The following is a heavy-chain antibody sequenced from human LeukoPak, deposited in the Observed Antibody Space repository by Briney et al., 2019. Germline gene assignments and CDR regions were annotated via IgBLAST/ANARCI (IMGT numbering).Heavy chain of an antibody. Sequence: GGSLRLSCVASGFTFSSYWMHWVRQAPGKGLVWVSRINSDGSSTSYADSVKGRFTISRDNAKNTLYLQMNSLRAEDTAVYYCARDGRSGVVVAAAFDYWGQGTLVTVSS. CDR3: ARDGRSGVVVAAAFDY. J-gene: IGHJ4*02. V-gene: IGHV3-74*01. D-gene: IGHD2-15*01. CDR2: INSDGSST. CDR1: GFTFSSYW.